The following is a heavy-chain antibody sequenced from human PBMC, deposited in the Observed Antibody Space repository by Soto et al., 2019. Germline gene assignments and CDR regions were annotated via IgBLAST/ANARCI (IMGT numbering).Heavy chain of an antibody. CDR3: ARGNQLVPYYGMDV. CDR2: INPNSGGT. D-gene: IGHD6-6*01. CDR1: GYTFTGYY. Sequence: ASVKVSCKASGYTFTGYYMHWVRRAPRQGREGMGWINPNSGGTNYAQTFQGWVTMTRDTSISPAYMELSRLRSDDTAVYYCARGNQLVPYYGMDVWGQGTRVTVSS. J-gene: IGHJ6*02. V-gene: IGHV1-2*04.